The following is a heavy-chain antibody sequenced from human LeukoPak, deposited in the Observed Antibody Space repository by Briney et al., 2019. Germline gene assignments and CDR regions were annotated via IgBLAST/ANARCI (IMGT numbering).Heavy chain of an antibody. J-gene: IGHJ6*03. CDR1: GGSFSGYY. CDR2: ISHSGST. V-gene: IGHV4-34*01. D-gene: IGHD3-10*01. CDR3: ARRGITMVRGVIGSYYYYYMDV. Sequence: SETLSLACAVYGGSFSGYYWSWIRQPPGKGLEWIGEISHSGSTNYNPSLKSRVTISVDTSKNQFSLKLSSVTAADTAVYYCARRGITMVRGVIGSYYYYYMDVWGKGTTVTISS.